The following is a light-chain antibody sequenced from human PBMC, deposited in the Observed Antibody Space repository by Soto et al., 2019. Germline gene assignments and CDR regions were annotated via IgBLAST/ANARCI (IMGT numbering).Light chain of an antibody. Sequence: QSVLTQPPSASGSPGQSVTISCAGTSSDVGGYNFVSWYQQHPGKVPKLMIYEVIKRPSGVPDRFSGSKSGNTASLTVSGLHAEDEADYYCSSYSGSDNFVVCGGGTKLTVL. CDR3: SSYSGSDNFVV. V-gene: IGLV2-8*01. J-gene: IGLJ2*01. CDR2: EVI. CDR1: SSDVGGYNF.